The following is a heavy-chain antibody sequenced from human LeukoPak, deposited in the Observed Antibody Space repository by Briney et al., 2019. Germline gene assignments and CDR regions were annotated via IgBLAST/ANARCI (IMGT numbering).Heavy chain of an antibody. CDR2: INQDGSEK. CDR1: GFTFNTYW. Sequence: AGGSLRLSCAASGFTFNTYWMTWVRQAPGKGLEWVANINQDGSEKYYVDSMKGRFTISRDNAKNSLYLQMNSLRAEDTAVYYCARVSFNAFDIWGQGTVVTVSS. J-gene: IGHJ3*02. D-gene: IGHD3-16*02. CDR3: ARVSFNAFDI. V-gene: IGHV3-7*05.